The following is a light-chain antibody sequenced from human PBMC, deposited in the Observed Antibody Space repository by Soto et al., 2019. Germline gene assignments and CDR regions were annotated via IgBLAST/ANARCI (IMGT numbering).Light chain of an antibody. CDR3: SSYTSSSTLV. CDR2: DVS. V-gene: IGLV2-14*01. J-gene: IGLJ1*01. Sequence: QSALTQPASVSGSPGQSITISCTGTSSDVGGYKYVSWYQQHPGKAPKLMIYDVSDRPSGLSNRFSGSKSGNTASLTISGLQAEDEADDYCSSYTSSSTLVFGTGTKLTVL. CDR1: SSDVGGYKY.